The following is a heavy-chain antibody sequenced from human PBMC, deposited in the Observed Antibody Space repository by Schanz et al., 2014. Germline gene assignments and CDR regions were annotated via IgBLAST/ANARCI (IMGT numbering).Heavy chain of an antibody. V-gene: IGHV3-23*04. J-gene: IGHJ4*02. CDR2: ISGSGGDT. D-gene: IGHD5-18*01. CDR3: AKNRNLDTAMVPAD. Sequence: VHLVESGGXVVQPGGSLXXXXAASXXXFSTXXXNWVRXXXXQGLVWVSAISGSGGDTYYADSVKGRFTISRDNSMXXLYLQMNSLXAXXXXXXYCAKNRNLDTAMVPADWGQGTLVTVSS. CDR1: XXXFSTXX.